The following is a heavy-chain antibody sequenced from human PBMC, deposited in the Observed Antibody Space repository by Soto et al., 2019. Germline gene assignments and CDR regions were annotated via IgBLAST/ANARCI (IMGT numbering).Heavy chain of an antibody. CDR2: INHSGST. J-gene: IGHJ6*03. D-gene: IGHD7-27*01. V-gene: IGHV4-34*01. Sequence: TSETLSLTCAVYGGSFSGYYWSWIRQPPGKGLEWIGEINHSGSTNYNPSLKSRVTISVDTSKNQFSLKLSSVTAADTAVYYCAREGEEELGFYYYYYYMDVWGKGTTVTVSS. CDR1: GGSFSGYY. CDR3: AREGEEELGFYYYYYYMDV.